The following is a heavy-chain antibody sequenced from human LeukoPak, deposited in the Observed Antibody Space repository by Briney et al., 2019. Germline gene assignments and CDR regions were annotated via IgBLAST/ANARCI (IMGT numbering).Heavy chain of an antibody. CDR1: GYSISSGYY. D-gene: IGHD2-21*01. CDR3: ASPAYCGGDCYSGAFDI. CDR2: IYHSGST. V-gene: IGHV4-38-2*01. Sequence: SETLSLTCAVSGYSISSGYYWGWIRQPPGKGLEWIGSIYHSGSTYYNPSLKSRVTISVDTSKNQFSLKLSSVTAADTAVYYCASPAYCGGDCYSGAFDIWGQGTMVTVSS. J-gene: IGHJ3*02.